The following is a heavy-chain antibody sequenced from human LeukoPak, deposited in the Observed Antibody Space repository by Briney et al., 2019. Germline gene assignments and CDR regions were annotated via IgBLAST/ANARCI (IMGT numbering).Heavy chain of an antibody. CDR2: ISGSGST. V-gene: IGHV3-23*01. CDR1: GFTFSSYA. Sequence: GGSLRLSCAASGFTFSSYAMSWVRQAPGKGLEWVSAISGSGSTYYADSVKGRFTISRDNSKNTLYLQMNSLRAEDTAVYYCAKALYYYGSGYDYWGQGTLVTVSS. J-gene: IGHJ4*02. D-gene: IGHD3-10*01. CDR3: AKALYYYGSGYDY.